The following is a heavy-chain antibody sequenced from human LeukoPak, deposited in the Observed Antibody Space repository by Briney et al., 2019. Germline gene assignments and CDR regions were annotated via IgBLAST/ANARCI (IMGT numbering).Heavy chain of an antibody. CDR2: INHSGST. Sequence: PSETLSLTCAXYGGSFSGYYWSWIRQPPGKGLEWIGEINHSGSTNYNPSLKSRVTISVDTSKNQFSLKLSSVTAADTAVYYCARGRRSDYWGQGTLVTVSS. J-gene: IGHJ4*02. CDR3: ARGRRSDY. V-gene: IGHV4-34*01. CDR1: GGSFSGYY. D-gene: IGHD1-14*01.